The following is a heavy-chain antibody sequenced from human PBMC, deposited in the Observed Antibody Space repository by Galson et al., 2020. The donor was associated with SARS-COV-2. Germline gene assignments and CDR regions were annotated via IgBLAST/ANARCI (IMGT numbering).Heavy chain of an antibody. CDR2: ISWNSGSI. V-gene: IGHV3-9*01. CDR3: AKVGGVLGLWSMGDAFDI. Sequence: GLEWVSGISWNSGSIGYADSVKGRFTISRDNAKNSLYLQMNSLRAEDTALYYCAKVGGVLGLWSMGDAFDIWGQGTMVTVSS. J-gene: IGHJ3*02. D-gene: IGHD3-16*01.